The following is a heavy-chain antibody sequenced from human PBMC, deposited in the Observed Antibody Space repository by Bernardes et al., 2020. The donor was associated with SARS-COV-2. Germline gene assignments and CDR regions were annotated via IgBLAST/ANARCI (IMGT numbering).Heavy chain of an antibody. D-gene: IGHD3-22*01. CDR3: AKGRQSAYYYDTSGRDYFGD. J-gene: IGHJ4*02. V-gene: IGHV4-34*01. CDR2: VNHNGRT. CDR1: SGSFNGYY. Sequence: SETLSLTCAVYSGSFNGYYWSWIRQSPGKGLEWIGEVNHNGRTNYNPSLESRVTMSIDTSQNQLSLKLTSVTAADTAVYYCAKGRQSAYYYDTSGRDYFGDWGQGALVTVSS.